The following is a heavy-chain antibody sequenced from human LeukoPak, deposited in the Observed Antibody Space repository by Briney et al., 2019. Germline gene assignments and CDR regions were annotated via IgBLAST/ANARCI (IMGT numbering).Heavy chain of an antibody. V-gene: IGHV1-2*02. CDR2: INPNSGGT. CDR3: ARTLTIFCLALKY. D-gene: IGHD3-9*01. Sequence: GASVKVSCKASGYTFTGYYIHWVRQAPGQGLEWMGWINPNSGGTNYAQKFQGRVTMTRDTSISTAYMELSRLRSDDTAVYYCARTLTIFCLALKYWGQGTLVTVSS. J-gene: IGHJ4*02. CDR1: GYTFTGYY.